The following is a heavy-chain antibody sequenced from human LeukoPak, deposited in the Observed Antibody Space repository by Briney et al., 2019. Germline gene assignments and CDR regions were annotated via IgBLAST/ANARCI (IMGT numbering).Heavy chain of an antibody. J-gene: IGHJ4*02. Sequence: SETLSLTCTVSGDSIRSSSYHWGWIRQPPGKGLEWIGSIYYSGSTYNNRSLKRRLTISIDTSKNQFSLRLSSVTAADTAVYYFTRTSEQQLPPPYFDYCGQGTLVTASS. V-gene: IGHV4-39*07. D-gene: IGHD6-13*01. CDR1: GDSIRSSSYH. CDR2: IYYSGST. CDR3: TRTSEQQLPPPYFDY.